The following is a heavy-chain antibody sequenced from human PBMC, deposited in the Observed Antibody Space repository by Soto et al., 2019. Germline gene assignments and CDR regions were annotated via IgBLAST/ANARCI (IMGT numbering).Heavy chain of an antibody. CDR3: ARGPSSGYYYVSYPNR. D-gene: IGHD3-22*01. CDR1: GFTFSSYS. CDR2: ISSSSSTI. V-gene: IGHV3-48*02. J-gene: IGHJ4*02. Sequence: GGSLRLSCAASGFTFSSYSMNWVRQAPGKGLEWVSYISSSSSTIYYGDSVKGRFTISRDNAKNSLYLQMNSLRDEDTAVYYCARGPSSGYYYVSYPNRWGQGTLVTVSS.